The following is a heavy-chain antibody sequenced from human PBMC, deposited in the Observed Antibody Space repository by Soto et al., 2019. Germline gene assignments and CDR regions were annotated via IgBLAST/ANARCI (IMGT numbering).Heavy chain of an antibody. CDR3: ARDRHFYDSNGDLAFDM. V-gene: IGHV3-30*03. CDR2: ISYDAKRE. CDR1: IVTFSNSG. J-gene: IGHJ3*02. Sequence: GGSLRLSCAASIVTFSNSGIHWVRQAPGKGLEWLAVISYDAKREYFADSVRGRFTVSRDNSGDTLYLQMNTLRPEDTAVYYCARDRHFYDSNGDLAFDMWGQGTMVTVS. D-gene: IGHD3-22*01.